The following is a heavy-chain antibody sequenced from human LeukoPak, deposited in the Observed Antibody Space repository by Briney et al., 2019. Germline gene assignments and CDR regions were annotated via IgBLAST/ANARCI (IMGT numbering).Heavy chain of an antibody. CDR3: ARHPWSLYYYYGMDV. Sequence: GGSLRLSCAASGFTFSSYGMHWVRQAPGKGLEWVAVIWYDGSNKYYADSVKGRFTISRDNSKNTLYLQMNSLRAEDTAVYYCARHPWSLYYYYGMDVWGQRTTVTVSS. D-gene: IGHD2-15*01. CDR1: GFTFSSYG. V-gene: IGHV3-33*01. CDR2: IWYDGSNK. J-gene: IGHJ6*02.